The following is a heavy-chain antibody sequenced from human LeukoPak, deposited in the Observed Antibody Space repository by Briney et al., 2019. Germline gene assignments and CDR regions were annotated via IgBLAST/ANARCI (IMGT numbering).Heavy chain of an antibody. CDR3: ARGLHGSYGSYYFDY. CDR1: GGTFSSYA. V-gene: IGHV1-69*04. CDR2: IIPILGIA. J-gene: IGHJ4*02. D-gene: IGHD5-18*01. Sequence: SVKVSCKASGGTFSSYAISWVRQAPGQGLEWMGRIIPILGIANYAQKFQGRVTITADTSTSTAYMELSSLRSEDTAVYYCARGLHGSYGSYYFDYWGQGTLVTVSS.